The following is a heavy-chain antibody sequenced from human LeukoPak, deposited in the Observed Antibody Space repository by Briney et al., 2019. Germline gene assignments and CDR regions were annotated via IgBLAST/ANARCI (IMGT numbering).Heavy chain of an antibody. V-gene: IGHV4-34*01. CDR1: GGSISSYY. D-gene: IGHD6-13*01. Sequence: SETLSLTCTVSGGSISSYYWSWIRQPAGKGLEWIGEINHSGSTNYNPSLKSRVTISVDTSKNQFSLKLSSVTAADTAVYYCARLQQLIRRHAFDIWGQGTMVTVSS. J-gene: IGHJ3*02. CDR3: ARLQQLIRRHAFDI. CDR2: INHSGST.